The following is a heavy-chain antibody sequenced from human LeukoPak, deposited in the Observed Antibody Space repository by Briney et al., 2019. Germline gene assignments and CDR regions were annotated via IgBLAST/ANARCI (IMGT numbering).Heavy chain of an antibody. CDR3: ARQYQLLYSNWFDP. Sequence: EINHSGSTNYNPSLKSRVTISVDTSKNQFSLKLSSVTAADTAVYYCARQYQLLYSNWFDPWGQGTLVTVSX. V-gene: IGHV4-34*01. D-gene: IGHD2-2*02. CDR2: INHSGST. J-gene: IGHJ5*02.